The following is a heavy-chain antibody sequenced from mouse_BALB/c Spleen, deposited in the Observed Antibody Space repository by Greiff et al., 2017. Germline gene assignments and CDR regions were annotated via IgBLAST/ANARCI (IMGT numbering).Heavy chain of an antibody. V-gene: IGHV5-17*02. CDR3: ARSGDNYGSAHAMDY. D-gene: IGHD1-1*01. Sequence: EVKVVESGGGLVQPGGSRKLSCAASGFTFSSFGMHWVRQSPEKGLEWVAYISSGSSTIYYADTVKGRFTSSRDNPKNTLFLQMSSLRSEDTAMYYCARSGDNYGSAHAMDYWGQGTSVTVSS. CDR2: ISSGSSTI. J-gene: IGHJ4*01. CDR1: GFTFSSFG.